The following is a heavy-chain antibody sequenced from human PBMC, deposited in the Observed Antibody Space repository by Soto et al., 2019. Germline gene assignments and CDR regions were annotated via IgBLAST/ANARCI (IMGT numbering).Heavy chain of an antibody. CDR1: GGTFSSYA. V-gene: IGHV1-69*12. D-gene: IGHD3-10*01. CDR3: ASDYGSGSYVPNYYYYGMDV. CDR2: IIPIFGTA. Sequence: QVQLVQSGAEVKKPGSSVKVSCKASGGTFSSYAISWVRQAPGQGLEWMGGIIPIFGTANYAQKFQGRVTITADESTSTAYMELSSLRSEDTAVYYCASDYGSGSYVPNYYYYGMDVWGQGTTVTVSS. J-gene: IGHJ6*02.